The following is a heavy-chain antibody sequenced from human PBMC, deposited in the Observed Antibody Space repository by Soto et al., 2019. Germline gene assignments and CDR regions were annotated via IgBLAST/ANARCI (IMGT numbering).Heavy chain of an antibody. Sequence: QVQLVQSGGGAVLPGNSLRLSCAASGFPFSWAGMHWLRQTPGKGLEWVAVVSGDGSDIDYAESVRGRFSISRDNPKSTLYLQMNNLGVEDTAIYYCARGLNKAAGGACDVWGQGTQVIVSS. CDR1: GFPFSWAG. CDR3: ARGLNKAAGGACDV. J-gene: IGHJ3*01. D-gene: IGHD3-16*01. CDR2: VSGDGSDI. V-gene: IGHV3-33*01.